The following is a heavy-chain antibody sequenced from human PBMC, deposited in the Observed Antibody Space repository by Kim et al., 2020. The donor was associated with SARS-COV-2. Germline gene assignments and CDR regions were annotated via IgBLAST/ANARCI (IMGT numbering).Heavy chain of an antibody. CDR2: ISSSSTI. J-gene: IGHJ4*02. CDR1: GFTFSSYS. D-gene: IGHD4-17*01. Sequence: GGSLRLSCAASGFTFSSYSMNWVRQAPGKGLEWVSYISSSSTIYYADSVKGRFTISRDNAKNSLYLQMNSLRDEDTAVYYCARDHDYGDSLFDYWGQGTLVTVSS. V-gene: IGHV3-48*02. CDR3: ARDHDYGDSLFDY.